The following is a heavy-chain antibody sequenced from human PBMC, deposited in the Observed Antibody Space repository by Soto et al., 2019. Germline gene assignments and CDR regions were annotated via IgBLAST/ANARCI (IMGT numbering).Heavy chain of an antibody. CDR2: ISSSTSYI. CDR3: ANEGDYYWEVDY. CDR1: GFTFSSYS. V-gene: IGHV3-21*01. D-gene: IGHD2-21*01. J-gene: IGHJ4*02. Sequence: EVPLVESGGGLVKPGGSLRLSCAASGFTFSSYSMNWVRQAPGKGLEWVSSISSSTSYIYYADSVKGRFTIPRDNAKHSSGPQTSSSSSEDTAGYYGANEGDYYWEVDYWGQGALVAV.